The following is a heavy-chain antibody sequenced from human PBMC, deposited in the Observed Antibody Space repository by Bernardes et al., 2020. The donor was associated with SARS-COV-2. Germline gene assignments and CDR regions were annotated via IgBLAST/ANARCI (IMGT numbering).Heavy chain of an antibody. CDR2: VRTKPRSYST. Sequence: GGSLRVWCAACGFSFSDHFMDWVQKAPGKGLEWVGRVRTKPRSYSTDYAASVEGRFTIPRDDSRNSVSLQMDSLKTEDTAVYYCVRVGPYGWESFDYWGQGTLATVSS. D-gene: IGHD3-10*01. J-gene: IGHJ4*02. V-gene: IGHV3-72*01. CDR3: VRVGPYGWESFDY. CDR1: GFSFSDHF.